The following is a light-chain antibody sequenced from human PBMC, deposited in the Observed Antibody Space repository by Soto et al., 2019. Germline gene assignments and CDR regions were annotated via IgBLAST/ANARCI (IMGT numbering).Light chain of an antibody. Sequence: QSVLTQPPSASGTPGQRVIISCSGSSSNIGTNSVNWYKQLPGTAPKLLMYSNNQRPSGVPDRFSGAKSGTSASLANSGLQSEDEADYYCAAWDDSLNGLVFGGGTKLTVL. CDR2: SNN. CDR1: SSNIGTNS. J-gene: IGLJ3*02. V-gene: IGLV1-44*01. CDR3: AAWDDSLNGLV.